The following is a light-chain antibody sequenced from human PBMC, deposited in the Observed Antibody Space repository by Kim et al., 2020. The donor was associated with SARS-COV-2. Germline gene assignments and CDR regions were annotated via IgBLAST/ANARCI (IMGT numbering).Light chain of an antibody. CDR1: QNVSSY. V-gene: IGKV3-20*01. Sequence: SLSPGERATLSCRASQNVSSYLAWYQQRPGQAPRLLIYGASSRATGIPDRFSGSATGTDFTLTITRLEPEDSAVYYCQQYGNSPTFGQGTKVDIK. CDR3: QQYGNSPT. J-gene: IGKJ1*01. CDR2: GAS.